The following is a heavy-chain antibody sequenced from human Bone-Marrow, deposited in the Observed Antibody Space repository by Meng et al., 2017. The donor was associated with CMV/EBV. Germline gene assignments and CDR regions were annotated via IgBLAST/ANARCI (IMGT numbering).Heavy chain of an antibody. V-gene: IGHV3-21*01. CDR1: GFSFSTYS. Sequence: GESLKISCAASGFSFSTYSMNWVRQAPGKGLEWVSSISSSSSYIYYTDSLKGRFTISRDNANNSLYLQMNSLRVEDTGVYYCARDRINSNYGASHDCGQGTLVTVSS. D-gene: IGHD4-11*01. CDR3: ARDRINSNYGASHD. CDR2: ISSSSSYI. J-gene: IGHJ4*02.